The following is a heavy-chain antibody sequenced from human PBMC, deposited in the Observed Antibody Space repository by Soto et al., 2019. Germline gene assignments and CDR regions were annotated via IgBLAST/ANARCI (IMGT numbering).Heavy chain of an antibody. CDR1: GGSFSGYY. CDR2: INHSGST. Sequence: PSETLSLTCAVYGGSFSGYYWSWIRQPPGKGLEWIGEINHSGSTNYNPSLKSRVTISVDTSKNQFSLKLSSVTAADTAVYFCARELHYEIVTASIHRAFDSCGQETRIT. CDR3: ARELHYEIVTASIHRAFDS. J-gene: IGHJ3*02. D-gene: IGHD3-9*01. V-gene: IGHV4-34*01.